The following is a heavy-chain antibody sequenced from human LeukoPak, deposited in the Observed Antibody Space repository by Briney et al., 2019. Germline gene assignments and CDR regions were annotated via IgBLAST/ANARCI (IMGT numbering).Heavy chain of an antibody. CDR1: GFTFSSYS. Sequence: GGPLRLSCAASGFTFSSYSMNWVRQAPGKGLEWVSYISSSSSTIYYADSVKGRFTISRDNAKNSLYLQMNSLRAEDTAVYYCASVLGYSGYARGFDPWGQGTLVTVSS. D-gene: IGHD5-12*01. CDR3: ASVLGYSGYARGFDP. V-gene: IGHV3-48*01. J-gene: IGHJ5*02. CDR2: ISSSSSTI.